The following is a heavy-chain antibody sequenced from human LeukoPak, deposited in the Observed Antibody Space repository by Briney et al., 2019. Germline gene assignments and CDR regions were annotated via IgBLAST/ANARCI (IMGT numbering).Heavy chain of an antibody. Sequence: SETLSLTCTVSGGSVSSGSYYWSWIRQPPGKGLEWIGSISYSGSTNYNPSLKSRVTISVDTSKNQFSLKLSSVTAADTAVYYCARVGYSYGYESTYFDYWGQGTLVTVSS. V-gene: IGHV4-61*01. J-gene: IGHJ4*02. D-gene: IGHD5-18*01. CDR2: ISYSGST. CDR3: ARVGYSYGYESTYFDY. CDR1: GGSVSSGSYY.